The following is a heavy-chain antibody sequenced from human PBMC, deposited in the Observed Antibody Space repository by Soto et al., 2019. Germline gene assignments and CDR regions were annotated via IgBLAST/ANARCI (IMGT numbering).Heavy chain of an antibody. V-gene: IGHV3-74*01. CDR3: AKSDWFDP. CDR2: KNDGSIT. Sequence: KNDGSITSYADSVKGRFTISRDNAKNTLYLQMNSLRAEDTAVYYCAKSDWFDPWGQGTLVTVSS. J-gene: IGHJ5*02.